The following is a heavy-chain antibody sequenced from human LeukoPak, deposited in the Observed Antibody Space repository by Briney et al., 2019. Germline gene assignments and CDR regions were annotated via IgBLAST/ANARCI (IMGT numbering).Heavy chain of an antibody. J-gene: IGHJ4*02. Sequence: PSQTLSLTCTVSGVSISSGGYYWSWIRQPPGKRLEWIGNIYYSGSTYYNPSLKSRVTISVDTSKNQFYLKLTSVTAADTAVYYCATAGGVVRLPDDNWGQGTLVNVFS. CDR1: GVSISSGGYY. D-gene: IGHD4-23*01. CDR2: IYYSGST. CDR3: ATAGGVVRLPDDN. V-gene: IGHV4-39*07.